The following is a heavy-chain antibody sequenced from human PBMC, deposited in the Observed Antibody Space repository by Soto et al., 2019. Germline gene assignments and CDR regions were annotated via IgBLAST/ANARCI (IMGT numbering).Heavy chain of an antibody. CDR3: ASATYCSSTSCYFYYYYYGMDV. J-gene: IGHJ6*02. CDR1: GGTFSSYA. V-gene: IGHV1-69*01. D-gene: IGHD2-2*01. CDR2: IIPIFGTA. Sequence: QVQLVQSGAEVKKPGSSVKVSCKASGGTFSSYAISWVRQAPGQGLEWMGGIIPIFGTANYAQKFQGRVTITADESTSTAYMELSRLRSEDTAVYYCASATYCSSTSCYFYYYYYGMDVWGQGTTVTVSS.